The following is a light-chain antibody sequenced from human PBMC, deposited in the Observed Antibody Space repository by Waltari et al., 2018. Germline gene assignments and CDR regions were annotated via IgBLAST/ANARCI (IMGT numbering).Light chain of an antibody. V-gene: IGLV2-11*01. CDR1: IRDVGANNF. J-gene: IGLJ3*02. Sequence: QSALTQPRSVSGSPGQSVTIPCTGIIRDVGANNFVSWYQHHPDKAPKLIIYDINKRPSGVPDRFSGSKSGNTASLTISGLQAEDEADYYCCSCVGRNIYWVFGGGTKLTVL. CDR3: CSCVGRNIYWV. CDR2: DIN.